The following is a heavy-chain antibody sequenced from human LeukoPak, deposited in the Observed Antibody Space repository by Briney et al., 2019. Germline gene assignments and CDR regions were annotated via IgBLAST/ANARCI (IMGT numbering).Heavy chain of an antibody. V-gene: IGHV4-39*07. D-gene: IGHD3-10*02. J-gene: IGHJ3*02. Sequence: SETLSLTCTVSGGSISSSSYYWGWIRQPPGKGLERIGSIYYSGSTYYNPSLKSRVTISVDTSKNQFSLKLSSVTAADTAVYYCARDLSDVRGVTDAFDIWGQGTMVTVSS. CDR2: IYYSGST. CDR1: GGSISSSSYY. CDR3: ARDLSDVRGVTDAFDI.